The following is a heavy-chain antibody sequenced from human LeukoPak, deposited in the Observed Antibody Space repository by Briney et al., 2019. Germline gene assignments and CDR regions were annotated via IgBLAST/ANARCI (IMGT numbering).Heavy chain of an antibody. D-gene: IGHD2-8*01. CDR1: GFTFSSYA. CDR3: ANLAGDCTNGVCYLFDY. Sequence: GGSLRLSCAASGFTFSSYAMHWVRQAPGKGLEWVAVISYDGSNKYYADSVKGRFTISRDNSKNTLYLQMNSLRAEDTAVYYCANLAGDCTNGVCYLFDYWGQGTLVTVSS. CDR2: ISYDGSNK. J-gene: IGHJ4*02. V-gene: IGHV3-30-3*01.